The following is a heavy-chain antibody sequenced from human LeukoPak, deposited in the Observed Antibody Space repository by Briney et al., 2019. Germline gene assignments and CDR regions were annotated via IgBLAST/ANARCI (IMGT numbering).Heavy chain of an antibody. CDR2: IYSGGST. D-gene: IGHD2-15*01. V-gene: IGHV3-53*01. CDR3: ATPHSDSGGYFDY. J-gene: IGHJ4*02. CDR1: GFTVSSNY. Sequence: GGSLRLSCAASGFTVSSNYMSWVRQAPGKGLEWVSVIYSGGSTYYADSVKGRFTISRDNSKNTLYLQMNSLRAEDTAVYYCATPHSDSGGYFDYWGQGTLVTVSS.